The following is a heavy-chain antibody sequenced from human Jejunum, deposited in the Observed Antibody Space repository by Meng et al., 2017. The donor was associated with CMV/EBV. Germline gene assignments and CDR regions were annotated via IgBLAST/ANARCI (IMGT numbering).Heavy chain of an antibody. Sequence: QVQLVQSGAEVKKPGASVRVSCKASGYTFTDYFFHWVRQAPGHGPEWMGWINPNSGGSNYAQKFQGRVTMTRDTSINTAYMELSSLRSDDTAVYYCATVPYSYPPFNAFDSWGQGTLVTVSS. V-gene: IGHV1-2*02. D-gene: IGHD3-16*02. CDR2: INPNSGGS. CDR1: GYTFTDYF. CDR3: ATVPYSYPPFNAFDS. J-gene: IGHJ4*02.